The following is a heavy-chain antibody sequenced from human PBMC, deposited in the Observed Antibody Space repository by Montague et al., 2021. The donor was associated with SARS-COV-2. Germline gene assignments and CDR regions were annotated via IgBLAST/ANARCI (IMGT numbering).Heavy chain of an antibody. J-gene: IGHJ4*02. CDR1: GFTFSTSW. D-gene: IGHD1-26*01. Sequence: SLRLSCAASGFTFSTSWMSWVRQAPGKGLEWVAHIRDDGGATYHVDSVKGRFTISRDNAKNSLYLQMSSLRAEDTAVYYCARYTYYYCDYWGQGTLVTVSS. CDR3: ARYTYYYCDY. V-gene: IGHV3-7*05. CDR2: IRDDGGAT.